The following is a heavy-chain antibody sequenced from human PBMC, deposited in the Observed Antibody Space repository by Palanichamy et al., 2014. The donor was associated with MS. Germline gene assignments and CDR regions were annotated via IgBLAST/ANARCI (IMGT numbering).Heavy chain of an antibody. V-gene: IGHV4-30-4*01. CDR3: ARVRDFWSGYQNFYLDR. CDR1: GASISSGDYY. CDR2: IYYSGST. J-gene: IGHJ2*01. D-gene: IGHD3-3*01. Sequence: QVQLQESGPGLVKPSQTLSLTCTVSGASISSGDYYWSWIRQPPGQGLEWIGYIYYSGSTYYTPSLKSRVSMSVDTSKNQFSLKLTSVTAADTAVYYCARVRDFWSGYQNFYLDRWGRGTLVTVSS.